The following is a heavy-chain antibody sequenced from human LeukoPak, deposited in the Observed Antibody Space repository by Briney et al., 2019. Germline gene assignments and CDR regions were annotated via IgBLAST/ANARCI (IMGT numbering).Heavy chain of an antibody. D-gene: IGHD3-22*01. Sequence: SETLSPTCTVSGGSISSYYWSWIRQPPGKGLEWIGYIYYSGSTNYNPSLKSRVTISVDTSKNQFSLKLSSVTAADTAVYYCASDSGGYADTFDYWGQGTLVTVSS. J-gene: IGHJ4*02. CDR2: IYYSGST. CDR3: ASDSGGYADTFDY. CDR1: GGSISSYY. V-gene: IGHV4-59*08.